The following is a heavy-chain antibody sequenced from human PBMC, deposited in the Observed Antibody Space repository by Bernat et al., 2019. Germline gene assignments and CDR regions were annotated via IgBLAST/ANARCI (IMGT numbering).Heavy chain of an antibody. Sequence: QVQLQESGPGLVKPSGTLSLTCAVSGGSISSSNWWSWVRQPPGKGLEWIGEIYHSGSTNYNPSLKSRVTISVDKSKNQFSLKLSSVTAADTAVYYCARTSRRGYYDSSGYYYFDYWGQRTLVTVSS. J-gene: IGHJ4*02. CDR1: GGSISSSNW. CDR3: ARTSRRGYYDSSGYYYFDY. D-gene: IGHD3-22*01. V-gene: IGHV4-4*02. CDR2: IYHSGST.